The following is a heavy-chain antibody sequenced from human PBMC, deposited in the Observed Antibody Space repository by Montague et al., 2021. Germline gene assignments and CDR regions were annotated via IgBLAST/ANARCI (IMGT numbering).Heavy chain of an antibody. CDR3: ARVLRSFDWTRAGFDY. D-gene: IGHD3-9*01. CDR1: GGSFSVYS. CDR2: VNERGSS. Sequence: SETLSLTCAVSGGSFSVYSWTWIRQSPGNRLEWIGEVNERGSSNFNPSLKSRLTISVDTSNKHLSLNLRSVTAADTAVYFCARVLRSFDWTRAGFDYWGQGTLVTVSS. V-gene: IGHV4-34*01. J-gene: IGHJ4*02.